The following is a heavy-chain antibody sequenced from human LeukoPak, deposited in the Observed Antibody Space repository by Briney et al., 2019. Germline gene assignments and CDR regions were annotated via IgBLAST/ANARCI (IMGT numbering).Heavy chain of an antibody. J-gene: IGHJ4*02. D-gene: IGHD3-10*01. Sequence: GGSLRLSCTASGFTFTSYAMHWLRQAPGKGLEGVAVISYDGSNKYFADSVEGRFTISRDNSKNTLYLQMNSLRTEDTAMYYCARADGSGSYYSVPFDWGQGTLVTVSS. CDR1: GFTFTSYA. CDR3: ARADGSGSYYSVPFD. CDR2: ISYDGSNK. V-gene: IGHV3-30*04.